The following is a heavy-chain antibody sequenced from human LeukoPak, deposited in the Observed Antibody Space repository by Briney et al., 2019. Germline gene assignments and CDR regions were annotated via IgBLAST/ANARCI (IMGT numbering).Heavy chain of an antibody. CDR1: GFTFRSYW. V-gene: IGHV3-74*01. CDR2: ISGDGSMT. D-gene: IGHD6-6*01. CDR3: ARYSSSSGGASHYLDY. Sequence: GGSLRLSCAVSGFTFRSYWMHWVRQAPGKGLVWVSRISGDGSMTDYADSVKGRFTISRDNAKNTVYLQMNSLRAEDTAVYYCARYSSSSGGASHYLDYWGQGTLVTVSS. J-gene: IGHJ4*02.